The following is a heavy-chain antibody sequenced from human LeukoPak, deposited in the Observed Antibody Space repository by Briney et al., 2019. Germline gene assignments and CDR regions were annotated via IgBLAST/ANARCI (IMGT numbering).Heavy chain of an antibody. Sequence: PGGSLRLSCAASGFTFSSYGMHWVRQAPGKGLEWVSLIWYDGSNKYYADSVKGRLTISRDNSKNTLNLQMNSLRAEDTALYYCARDRAMVVGSSWYYDYWGQGTLVTVSS. CDR2: IWYDGSNK. J-gene: IGHJ4*02. V-gene: IGHV3-33*01. CDR3: ARDRAMVVGSSWYYDY. CDR1: GFTFSSYG. D-gene: IGHD5-18*01.